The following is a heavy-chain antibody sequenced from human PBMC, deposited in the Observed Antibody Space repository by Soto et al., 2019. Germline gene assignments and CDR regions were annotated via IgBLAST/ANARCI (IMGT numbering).Heavy chain of an antibody. Sequence: QVQLVESGGGVVQPGRSPRLSCAASGFTFSSYGMHWVRQAPGKGLEWVAVIWYDGSNKYYADSVKGRFTISRDNSKNTLYLQMNSLRAEDTAVYYCARGSLRGPTPRSLPAYWGQGTLVTVSS. CDR1: GFTFSSYG. J-gene: IGHJ4*02. D-gene: IGHD3-10*01. V-gene: IGHV3-33*01. CDR3: ARGSLRGPTPRSLPAY. CDR2: IWYDGSNK.